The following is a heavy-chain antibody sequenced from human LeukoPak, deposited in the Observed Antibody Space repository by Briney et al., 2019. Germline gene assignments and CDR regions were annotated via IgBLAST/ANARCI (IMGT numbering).Heavy chain of an antibody. J-gene: IGHJ4*02. Sequence: ASVKVSCKASGYTFTSYDINWVRQATGQGLEWMGWMNPNSGNTGYAQKFQGRVTMTRNTSISTAYMELSSLRSEDTAVYYCARARHRYCSGGSCYHPPGYWGQGTLVTVSS. CDR3: ARARHRYCSGGSCYHPPGY. CDR1: GYTFTSYD. V-gene: IGHV1-8*01. CDR2: MNPNSGNT. D-gene: IGHD2-15*01.